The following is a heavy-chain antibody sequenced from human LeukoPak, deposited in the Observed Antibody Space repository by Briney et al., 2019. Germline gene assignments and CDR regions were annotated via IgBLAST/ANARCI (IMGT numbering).Heavy chain of an antibody. CDR3: ARDPHTGSMFDY. CDR2: IGHFTGDI. D-gene: IGHD1-1*01. J-gene: IGHJ4*01. V-gene: IGHV3-21*01. CDR1: GFTFKSSS. Sequence: GGSLRLSCVATGFTFKSSSMSWVRQAPGKGLEWVAFIGHFTGDIFYADSVKGRFNISRDGAKDSVYLQMNSLRVDDTAVYFCARDPHTGSMFDYWGHGTLVTVSS.